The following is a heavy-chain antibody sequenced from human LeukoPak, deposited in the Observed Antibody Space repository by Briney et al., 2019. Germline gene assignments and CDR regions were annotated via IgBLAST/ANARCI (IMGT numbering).Heavy chain of an antibody. Sequence: GGSLRLSCAASGFSFSSYAMSWVRQAPGKGLEWVSSISGSGDNTYYAESVKGRFTISRDNSKNTLFLQMNSLRAEDTAVFYCAKRSGYTTGWFFDFWGQGTLVTVAS. CDR3: AKRSGYTTGWFFDF. V-gene: IGHV3-23*01. CDR1: GFSFSSYA. D-gene: IGHD6-19*01. CDR2: ISGSGDNT. J-gene: IGHJ4*02.